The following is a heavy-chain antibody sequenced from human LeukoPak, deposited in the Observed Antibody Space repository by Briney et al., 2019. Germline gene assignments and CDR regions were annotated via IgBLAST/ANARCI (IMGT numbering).Heavy chain of an antibody. Sequence: GGSLRLSCAASGFSFNSDWMDWVRQAPGKGLEWVANIKHDESEKNYLDSVKGRFTISRDNAQNSLYLQMDGLRVGDTAVYYCTRRLDDWGQGTLVTVCS. CDR2: IKHDESEK. D-gene: IGHD3-16*01. V-gene: IGHV3-7*01. CDR3: TRRLDD. CDR1: GFSFNSDW. J-gene: IGHJ4*02.